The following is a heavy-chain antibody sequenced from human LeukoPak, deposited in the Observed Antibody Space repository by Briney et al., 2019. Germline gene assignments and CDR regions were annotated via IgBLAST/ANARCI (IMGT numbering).Heavy chain of an antibody. CDR3: AKDHIVVVVAATPMIDY. Sequence: PGGSLRLSCAASGFTFSSYGMHWVRQAPGKGLEWVAVISYDGSNKYYADSVKGRFTISRDYSKNTLYLQMNSLRAEDTAVYYCAKDHIVVVVAATPMIDYWGQGTLVTVSS. CDR1: GFTFSSYG. V-gene: IGHV3-30*18. CDR2: ISYDGSNK. D-gene: IGHD2-15*01. J-gene: IGHJ4*02.